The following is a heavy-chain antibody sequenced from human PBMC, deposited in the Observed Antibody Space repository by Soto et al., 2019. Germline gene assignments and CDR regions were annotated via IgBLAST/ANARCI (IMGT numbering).Heavy chain of an antibody. J-gene: IGHJ3*01. V-gene: IGHV4-61*01. CDR1: GGSISSSSYY. Sequence: GTLPLTCTVTGGSISSSSYYWSWIRQPPGKGLEWIGYIYYSGSTNYIPSLKSRVTISVDTSKNQFSLKLSSGTAADTAAYYCARRSGSAFDFWGQGTMVTV. D-gene: IGHD3-10*01. CDR2: IYYSGST. CDR3: ARRSGSAFDF.